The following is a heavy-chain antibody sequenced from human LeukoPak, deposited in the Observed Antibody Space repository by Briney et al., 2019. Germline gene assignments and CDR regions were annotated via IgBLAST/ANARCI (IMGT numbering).Heavy chain of an antibody. CDR3: AKVASSGWYSGLDAFDI. Sequence: PGGSLRLSCAASGFTFSSYAMSWFRQAPGKGLEWVSGISGSGGSTYYADSVKGRFTISRDNSKNTLYLQMNSLRAEDTAVYYCAKVASSGWYSGLDAFDIWGQGTMVTVSS. J-gene: IGHJ3*02. CDR2: ISGSGGST. CDR1: GFTFSSYA. V-gene: IGHV3-23*01. D-gene: IGHD6-19*01.